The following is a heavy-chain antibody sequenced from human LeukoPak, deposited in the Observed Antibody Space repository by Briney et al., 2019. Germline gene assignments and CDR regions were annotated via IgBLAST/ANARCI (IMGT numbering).Heavy chain of an antibody. CDR2: IYTSGST. CDR3: ARVRYLVVPAAVNQDLNWFDP. Sequence: SETLSLTCTVSGGSISSGSYYWRWIRQPAGKGLEWIGRIYTSGSTNYSPSLKSRVTISVDTSKNQFSLKLSSVTAADTAVYYCARVRYLVVPAAVNQDLNWFDPWGQGTLVTVSS. J-gene: IGHJ5*02. CDR1: GGSISSGSYY. V-gene: IGHV4-61*02. D-gene: IGHD2-2*01.